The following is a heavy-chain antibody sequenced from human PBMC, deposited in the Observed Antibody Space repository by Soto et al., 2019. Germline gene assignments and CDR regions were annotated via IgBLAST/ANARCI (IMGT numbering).Heavy chain of an antibody. CDR2: IYPGDSDT. Sequence: PGESLKISCKGSGYSFTSYWIGWVRQMPGKGLEWMGIIYPGDSDTRYSPSFQGQVTISADKSISTAYLQWSSLKASDTAMYYCASIAAAGTHRDENWFDPWGQGTLVTVSS. CDR3: ASIAAAGTHRDENWFDP. J-gene: IGHJ5*02. V-gene: IGHV5-51*01. CDR1: GYSFTSYW. D-gene: IGHD6-13*01.